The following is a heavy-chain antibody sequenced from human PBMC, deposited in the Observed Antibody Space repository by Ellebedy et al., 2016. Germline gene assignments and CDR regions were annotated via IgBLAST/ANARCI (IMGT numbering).Heavy chain of an antibody. D-gene: IGHD4-17*01. Sequence: GESLKISCAASGFTFSSYWMHWVRQAPGKGLVWVSRINSDGSSTSYADSVKGRFTISRDNAKNTLYLQMNSLRAEDTAVYYCARDLRHYAPMDVWGQGTTVTVSS. V-gene: IGHV3-74*01. CDR1: GFTFSSYW. CDR3: ARDLRHYAPMDV. J-gene: IGHJ6*02. CDR2: INSDGSST.